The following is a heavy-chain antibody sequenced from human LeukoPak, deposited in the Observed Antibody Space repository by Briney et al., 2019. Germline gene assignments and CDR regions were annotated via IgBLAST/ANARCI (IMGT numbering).Heavy chain of an antibody. V-gene: IGHV4-39*07. D-gene: IGHD6-13*01. CDR2: IYYSGST. Sequence: SETLSLTCTVSGGSISSSSYYWGWIRQPPGKGLEWIGSIYYSGSTYYNPSLKSRVTISVDTSKNQFSLKLSSVTAADTAVYYCARSNEDSSSWYGIYYFDYWGQGTLVTVSS. CDR1: GGSISSSSYY. J-gene: IGHJ4*02. CDR3: ARSNEDSSSWYGIYYFDY.